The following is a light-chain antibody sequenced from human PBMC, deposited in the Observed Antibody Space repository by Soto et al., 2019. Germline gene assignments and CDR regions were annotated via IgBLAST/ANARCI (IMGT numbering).Light chain of an antibody. CDR3: KQYNDWPRT. CDR1: QSVANN. CDR2: GAS. V-gene: IGKV3-15*01. Sequence: EIVMTQSPVTLSLSPGDRATLSCRASQSVANNLAWFQQRPGQAPRLLVYGASATATGIPARFSGSGCGTEFTLTISSLQTKEFAVYYCKQYNDWPRTFGQGTKVEIK. J-gene: IGKJ1*01.